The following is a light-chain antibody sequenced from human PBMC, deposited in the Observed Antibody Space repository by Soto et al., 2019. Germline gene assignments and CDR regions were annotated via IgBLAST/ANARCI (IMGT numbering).Light chain of an antibody. V-gene: IGKV1-5*03. CDR2: KTS. Sequence: DIQMTQSPSTLSASVGDRVTITCRASQSISPWLAWYQQKPGKAPKVLIYKTSTLQSGVPSRFSGSGSGTEFTLTTSSLQPDDFATYYCQHYKTYSRTFGQGTKVEI. CDR3: QHYKTYSRT. CDR1: QSISPW. J-gene: IGKJ1*01.